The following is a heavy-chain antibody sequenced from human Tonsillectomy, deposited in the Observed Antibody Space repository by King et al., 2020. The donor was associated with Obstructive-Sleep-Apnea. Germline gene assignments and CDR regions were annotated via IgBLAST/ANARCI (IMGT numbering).Heavy chain of an antibody. CDR2: ISYSGNT. CDR1: GFSISSYY. CDR3: VRSWGYSEYNWFDP. V-gene: IGHV4-59*08. J-gene: IGHJ5*02. Sequence: QLQESGPGLVKPSETLSLTCTVSGFSISSYYWSWIRQPPGKGLEWIGYISYSGNTNYNPSLKSRATISIDTSKNQFSLKLSSVTAADTAVYYCVRSWGYSEYNWFDPWGQGTLVTVSS. D-gene: IGHD3-10*01.